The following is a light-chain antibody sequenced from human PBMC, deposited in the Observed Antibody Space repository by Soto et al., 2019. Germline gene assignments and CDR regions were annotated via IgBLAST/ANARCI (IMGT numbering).Light chain of an antibody. V-gene: IGKV3-15*01. CDR1: QSIGSN. Sequence: EIVMTQSPATLSVSPGERVTLSCRASQSIGSNLAWYQQKPGQSPRLLIYGASTRATGLPARFSGSGSGTEFTLTISSLQSEDFAVYYCQQYNNWPRTFGQGTKVDIK. J-gene: IGKJ1*01. CDR3: QQYNNWPRT. CDR2: GAS.